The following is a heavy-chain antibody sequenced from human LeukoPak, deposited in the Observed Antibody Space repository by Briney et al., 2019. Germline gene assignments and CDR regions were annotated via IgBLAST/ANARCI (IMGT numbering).Heavy chain of an antibody. CDR2: ISNDGTNK. Sequence: GGSLRLSCAASGFTFSSYAMDWVRQAPGKGLEWVAFISNDGTNKYYADSVKGRFTISRDNSKNTLYLQMNSLRAEDTAVYYCGRDQGGSIGWYGDYWGQGTLVTVSS. D-gene: IGHD6-19*01. J-gene: IGHJ4*02. CDR3: GRDQGGSIGWYGDY. V-gene: IGHV3-30*04. CDR1: GFTFSSYA.